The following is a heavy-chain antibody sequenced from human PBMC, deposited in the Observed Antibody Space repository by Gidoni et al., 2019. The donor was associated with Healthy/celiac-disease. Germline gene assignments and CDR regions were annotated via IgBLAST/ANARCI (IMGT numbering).Heavy chain of an antibody. CDR2: IIPILGTA. J-gene: IGHJ4*02. CDR3: ARSMGGDSSGYYWYYFDY. Sequence: VQLVQSGAEVTKPGSSVKVSCKASGGTFSSYAIRWVRQAPGPGLEWMGGIIPILGTANYAQKFQGRVTITADESTGTAYMELSSLRSEDTAVYYCARSMGGDSSGYYWYYFDYWGQGTLVTVSS. V-gene: IGHV1-69*01. CDR1: GGTFSSYA. D-gene: IGHD3-22*01.